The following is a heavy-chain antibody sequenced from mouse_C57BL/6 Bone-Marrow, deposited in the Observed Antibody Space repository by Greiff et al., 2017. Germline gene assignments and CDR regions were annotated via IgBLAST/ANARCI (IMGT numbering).Heavy chain of an antibody. CDR3: TPYYYGSNWYFDV. CDR2: IDPENGDT. D-gene: IGHD1-1*01. Sequence: VQLKQSGAELVRPGASVKLSCTASGFNIKDDYMHWVKQRPEQGLEWIGWIDPENGDTEYASKFQGKATITADTSSNTAYLQLSSLTSEDTAVYYCTPYYYGSNWYFDVWGTGTTVTVSS. V-gene: IGHV14-4*01. J-gene: IGHJ1*03. CDR1: GFNIKDDY.